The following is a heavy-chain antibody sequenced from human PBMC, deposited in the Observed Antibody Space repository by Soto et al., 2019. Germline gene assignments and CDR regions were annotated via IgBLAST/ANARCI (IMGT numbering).Heavy chain of an antibody. Sequence: QVQLVQSGAEVKKPGSSVKVSCKASGGTFSSYTISWVRQAPGQGLEWMGRIIPLLGIANYAQKFQGRVTIPADKSTSTGYMELSSLRSEDTAVYYCAMEYCSSTSCYRDYWGQGTLVTVSS. J-gene: IGHJ4*02. CDR1: GGTFSSYT. CDR3: AMEYCSSTSCYRDY. V-gene: IGHV1-69*02. CDR2: IIPLLGIA. D-gene: IGHD2-2*01.